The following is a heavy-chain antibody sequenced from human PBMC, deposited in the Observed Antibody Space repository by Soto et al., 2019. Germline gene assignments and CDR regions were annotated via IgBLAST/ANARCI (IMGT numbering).Heavy chain of an antibody. Sequence: GGSLGLSCAASGFTFSSYGMHWVRQAPGKWLEWVAVISYDGSNKYYADSVKGRFTISRDNSKNTLYLQMNSLRAEDTAVYYCAKEVIHDIDYWGQGTLVTVPQ. CDR3: AKEVIHDIDY. CDR1: GFTFSSYG. V-gene: IGHV3-30*18. D-gene: IGHD3-22*01. CDR2: ISYDGSNK. J-gene: IGHJ4*02.